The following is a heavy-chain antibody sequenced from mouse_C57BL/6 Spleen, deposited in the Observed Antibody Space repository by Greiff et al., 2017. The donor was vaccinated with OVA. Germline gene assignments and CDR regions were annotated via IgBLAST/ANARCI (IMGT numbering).Heavy chain of an antibody. J-gene: IGHJ2*01. CDR2: INYDGSST. CDR1: GFTFSDYY. V-gene: IGHV5-16*01. Sequence: EVKLVESAGGLVQPGSSMKLSCTASGFTFSDYYMAWVRQVPEKGLEWVANINYDGSSTYYLDSLKSRFIISRDNAKNILYLQMSSLKSEDTATYYCAREVYYYGSTYFDYWGQGTTLTVSS. CDR3: AREVYYYGSTYFDY. D-gene: IGHD1-1*01.